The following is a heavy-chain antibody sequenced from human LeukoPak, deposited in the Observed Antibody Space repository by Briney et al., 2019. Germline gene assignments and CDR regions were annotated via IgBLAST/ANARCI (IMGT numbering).Heavy chain of an antibody. CDR2: IKPDGSEK. CDR1: GFIFSNYW. D-gene: IGHD2/OR15-2a*01. CDR3: AKYGDYYGMDV. V-gene: IGHV3-7*01. Sequence: GGSLRLSCAASGFIFSNYWMTWVRQAPGKGLEWVGNIKPDGSEKYYVDSVKGRFTISRDNAKNSLYLQMNSLRAEDTAVYYCAKYGDYYGMDVWGQGTTVTVSS. J-gene: IGHJ6*02.